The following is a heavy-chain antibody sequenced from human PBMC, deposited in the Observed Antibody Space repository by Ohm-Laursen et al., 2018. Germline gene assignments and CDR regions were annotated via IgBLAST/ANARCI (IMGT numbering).Heavy chain of an antibody. V-gene: IGHV4-59*08. CDR2: IYYSGST. J-gene: IGHJ6*02. D-gene: IGHD3-3*01. Sequence: GTLSLTCTVSGGAISNYYWSWIRQPPGKGLEWIGYIYYSGSTNYNPSLKSRVTISVDTSKNRFSLKLSSVTAADTAVYYCARHSTPYYDFWSGYWYGMDVWGQGTTVTVSS. CDR3: ARHSTPYYDFWSGYWYGMDV. CDR1: GGAISNYY.